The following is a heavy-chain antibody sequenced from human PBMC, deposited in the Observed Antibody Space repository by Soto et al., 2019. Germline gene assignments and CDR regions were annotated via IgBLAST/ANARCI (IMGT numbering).Heavy chain of an antibody. CDR3: ARGDIAVAVSSDY. Sequence: EVHLVESGGRMVRPGASLRLSCAASGFNFEEYGMTWVRQAPGKGLECVAGSNWDGDDTGYADSVQGRFTISRDNAKNFLYLQMNSLRVEDTALYYCARGDIAVAVSSDYWGQGTLVTVPS. D-gene: IGHD6-19*01. CDR1: GFNFEEYG. CDR2: SNWDGDDT. V-gene: IGHV3-20*04. J-gene: IGHJ4*02.